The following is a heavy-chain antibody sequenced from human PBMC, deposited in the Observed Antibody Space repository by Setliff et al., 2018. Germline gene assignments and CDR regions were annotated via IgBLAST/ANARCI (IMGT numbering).Heavy chain of an antibody. CDR2: IYHSGST. CDR3: ASSYFSSTSCHYYFDY. D-gene: IGHD2-2*01. Sequence: PSETLSLTCAVSGGSISSGGYSWSWIRQPPGKGLEWIGYIYHSGSTYYNPSLKSRVTISVDRSKNQFSLKLSSVTAADTAVYYCASSYFSSTSCHYYFDYWGQGTLVTVSS. CDR1: GGSISSGGYS. V-gene: IGHV4-30-2*01. J-gene: IGHJ4*02.